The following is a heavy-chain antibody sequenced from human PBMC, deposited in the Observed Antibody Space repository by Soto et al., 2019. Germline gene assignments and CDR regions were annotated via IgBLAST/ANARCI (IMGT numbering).Heavy chain of an antibody. CDR1: GGSISSSSYY. V-gene: IGHV4-39*01. Sequence: PSETLSLTCTVSGGSISSSSYYWGWIRQPPGKGLEWIGSIYYSGSTYYNPSLKSRVAISVDTSKNQNSLKLSSVTAADTAVYYCAILAPGVIQWLGKQNYFDYWGQGTLVTVSS. CDR2: IYYSGST. D-gene: IGHD6-19*01. J-gene: IGHJ4*02. CDR3: AILAPGVIQWLGKQNYFDY.